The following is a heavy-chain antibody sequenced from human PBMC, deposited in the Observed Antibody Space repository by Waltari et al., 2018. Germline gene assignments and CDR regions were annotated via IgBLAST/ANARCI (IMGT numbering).Heavy chain of an antibody. CDR3: ARGYDSSGYYLGAFDY. D-gene: IGHD3-22*01. V-gene: IGHV3-53*01. J-gene: IGHJ4*02. CDR2: IYSGGST. Sequence: EVQLVESGGGLIQPGGSLGLSCAASGFTVTSNYLCWVRQAPGKGVEWVSVIYSGGSTYYADSVKGRFTISRDNSKNMLYLQMNSLRAEDTAVYYCARGYDSSGYYLGAFDYWGQGTLVTVSS. CDR1: GFTVTSNY.